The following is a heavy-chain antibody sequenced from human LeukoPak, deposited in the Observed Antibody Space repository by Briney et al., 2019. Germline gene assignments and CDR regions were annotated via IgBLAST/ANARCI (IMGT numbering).Heavy chain of an antibody. CDR3: ARDRGGSGWYEFES. J-gene: IGHJ4*02. CDR2: ISSTSTYT. Sequence: RPGGSLRLSCAASGFTFSSYTMNWVRQAPGKGLEWVSAISSTSTYTYYADSLKGRFTISRDNAKNSLYLQMNSLRAEDTALFYCARDRGGSGWYEFESWGQGTLVSVSS. CDR1: GFTFSSYT. V-gene: IGHV3-21*01. D-gene: IGHD6-19*01.